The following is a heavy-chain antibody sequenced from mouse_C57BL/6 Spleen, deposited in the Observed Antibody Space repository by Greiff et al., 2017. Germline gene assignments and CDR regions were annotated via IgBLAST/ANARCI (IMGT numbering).Heavy chain of an antibody. CDR2: IDPANGNT. J-gene: IGHJ4*01. Sequence: VQLQQPVAELVRPGASVKLSCTASGFNITNTYMHWVKQRPEQGLEWIGRIDPANGNTKYAPKFQGKATITADTSSNTAYLQLSSLTSEDTAIYYCARDYMITTLYAMDYWGQGTSVTVSS. D-gene: IGHD2-4*01. CDR3: ARDYMITTLYAMDY. V-gene: IGHV14-3*01. CDR1: GFNITNTY.